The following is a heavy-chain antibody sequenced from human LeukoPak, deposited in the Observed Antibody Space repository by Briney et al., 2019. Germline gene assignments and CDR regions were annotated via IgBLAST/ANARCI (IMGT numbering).Heavy chain of an antibody. CDR1: GYTFTAYG. J-gene: IGHJ4*02. D-gene: IGHD3-22*01. V-gene: IGHV1-18*01. Sequence: ASVKVSCKASGYTFTAYGISWVRQAPGQGLEWMGWISGYNGDTKYAQRFEGRVTMTTDTSTTTAFMDLRSLRSDDTAAYFCATSTGGYSDLYFHYWGQGTLVSVSS. CDR3: ATSTGGYSDLYFHY. CDR2: ISGYNGDT.